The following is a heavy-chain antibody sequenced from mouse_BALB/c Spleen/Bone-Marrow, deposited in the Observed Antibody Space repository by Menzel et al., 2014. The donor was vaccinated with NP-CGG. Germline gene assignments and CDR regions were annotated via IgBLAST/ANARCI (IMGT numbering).Heavy chain of an antibody. Sequence: QVQLQQSGAELVRPGASVKLSCKALGYTFIDYEIHWVKQTPVHGLEWIGAIHPGSGGTAYNQKFKGKATLTADKYSSTVYMELSSLTSEDSVVYYCARLRQLGLCTIDYWGQGTTLTVSS. CDR2: IHPGSGGT. J-gene: IGHJ2*01. CDR1: GYTFIDYE. CDR3: ARLRQLGLCTIDY. V-gene: IGHV1-15*01. D-gene: IGHD3-2*01.